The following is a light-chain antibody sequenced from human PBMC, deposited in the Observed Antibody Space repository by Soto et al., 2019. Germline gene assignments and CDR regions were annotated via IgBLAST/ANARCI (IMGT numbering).Light chain of an antibody. Sequence: DIQMTQSPATLSGYIGDRVTITCRASQTISSFLAWYQQKPGKAPKLLIYMASTLKSGVPSRFSGSGSGTDFTLTISRLEPEDFAVYYCQQYGSSPLTFGGGT. CDR1: QTISSF. V-gene: IGKV1-5*03. CDR2: MAS. CDR3: QQYGSSPLT. J-gene: IGKJ4*01.